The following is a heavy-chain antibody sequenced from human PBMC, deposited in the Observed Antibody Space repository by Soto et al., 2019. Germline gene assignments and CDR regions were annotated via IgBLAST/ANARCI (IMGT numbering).Heavy chain of an antibody. CDR2: ISAYNGNT. J-gene: IGHJ4*02. CDR1: GYTFTNYG. CDR3: ARVGAYCVSTSCHDY. V-gene: IGHV1-18*01. D-gene: IGHD2-2*01. Sequence: QVQLVQSGAEVKKPGASVKVSCKASGYTFTNYGISWVRQAPGQGLEWMGWISAYNGNTDYAQKFQGRVTMTTDTSTSTAYMELRSLRSDDTAVYYCARVGAYCVSTSCHDYWGQGTLVTVSS.